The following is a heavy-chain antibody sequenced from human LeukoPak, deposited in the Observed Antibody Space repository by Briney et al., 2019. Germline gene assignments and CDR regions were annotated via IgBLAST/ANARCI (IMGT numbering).Heavy chain of an antibody. Sequence: PGGSLRLSCAASGFTLGPYAMHWVRQRPGKGLERVAHINADGGRTFYADSVDGRFTISRDNSKDSLYLQMNSLTTDDTALYYCGTWAFYHSLDLWAQETTVTVSS. CDR3: GTWAFYHSLDL. D-gene: IGHD2/OR15-2a*01. CDR1: GFTLGPYA. J-gene: IGHJ6*02. CDR2: INADGGRT. V-gene: IGHV3-43*02.